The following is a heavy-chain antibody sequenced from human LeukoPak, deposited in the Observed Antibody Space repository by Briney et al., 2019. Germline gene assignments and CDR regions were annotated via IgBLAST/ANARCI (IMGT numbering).Heavy chain of an antibody. CDR1: GFTFSSYA. Sequence: PGGSLRLSCAASGFTFSSYAMHWVRQAPGKGLEWVAVISYDGSNKYYADSVKGRFTISRDNSKNTLYLQMNSLRAEDTAVYYCARAYTGYSSSWYASMPVDYWGQGTLVTVSS. J-gene: IGHJ4*02. D-gene: IGHD6-13*01. CDR2: ISYDGSNK. V-gene: IGHV3-30*04. CDR3: ARAYTGYSSSWYASMPVDY.